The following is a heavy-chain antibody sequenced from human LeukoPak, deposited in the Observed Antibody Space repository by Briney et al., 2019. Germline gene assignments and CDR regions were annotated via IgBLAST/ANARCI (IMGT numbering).Heavy chain of an antibody. D-gene: IGHD6-19*01. J-gene: IGHJ5*02. CDR2: IRSKANSYAT. V-gene: IGHV3-73*01. CDR1: GHTFSGSA. Sequence: GGSLRLSCAASGHTFSGSAMHWARHASGKGLEWVGRIRSKANSYATAYAASVKGRFTISRDDSKNTAYLQMNSLKTEDTAVYYCTTGIAVAAGWFDPWGKGTLVTVSS. CDR3: TTGIAVAAGWFDP.